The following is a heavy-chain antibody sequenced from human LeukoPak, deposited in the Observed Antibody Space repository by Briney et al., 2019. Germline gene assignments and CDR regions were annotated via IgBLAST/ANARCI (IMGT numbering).Heavy chain of an antibody. CDR2: INPSGGST. D-gene: IGHD6-19*01. CDR3: ARQGTYSSAIGMGY. Sequence: ASVKVSCKASGYTFIGYYIHWIRQAPGQGLEWMGVINPSGGSTSYAQKFQGRVTMTRDTSTRTVYMEVNSLRSEDTAVYYCARQGTYSSAIGMGYWGQGTLVTVSS. CDR1: GYTFIGYY. J-gene: IGHJ4*02. V-gene: IGHV1-46*01.